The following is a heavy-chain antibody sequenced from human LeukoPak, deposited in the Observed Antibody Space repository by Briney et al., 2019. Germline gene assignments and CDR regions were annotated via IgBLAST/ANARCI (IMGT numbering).Heavy chain of an antibody. V-gene: IGHV4-30-4*01. J-gene: IGHJ5*02. D-gene: IGHD6-19*01. Sequence: SQTLSLTCTVSGGSISSGDYYWSWIRQPPGKGLEWIGYIYYSGSTYYNPSLKSRVTISVDTSKNQFSLRLSSVTAADTAVYYCASGARLVLFRGGFDPWAREPWSPSPQ. CDR2: IYYSGST. CDR1: GGSISSGDYY. CDR3: ASGARLVLFRGGFDP.